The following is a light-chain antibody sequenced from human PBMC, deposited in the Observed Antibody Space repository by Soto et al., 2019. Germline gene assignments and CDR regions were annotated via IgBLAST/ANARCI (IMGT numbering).Light chain of an antibody. Sequence: EVVLTQSPDTLSLSPGETATLSCRASQDVSIYVAWYQKRPGQPPRLVVYDASKRATGIPARFSGSGSGTDFTLTIATLEPEDLGGYYCQQRRNWPTFGGGTKVEI. CDR2: DAS. V-gene: IGKV3-11*01. J-gene: IGKJ4*01. CDR1: QDVSIY. CDR3: QQRRNWPT.